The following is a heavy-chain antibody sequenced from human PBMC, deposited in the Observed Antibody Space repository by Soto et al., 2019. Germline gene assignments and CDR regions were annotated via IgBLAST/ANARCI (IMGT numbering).Heavy chain of an antibody. J-gene: IGHJ4*02. CDR2: ISAYNGNT. D-gene: IGHD2-2*01. Sequence: QVKLVQSGAEVKKPGASVKVSCKASGYTFTSYGISWVRQAPGQGLEWMGWISAYNGNTNYAQKLQGRVTMTTDTYTSTAYMELRSLRSDDTAVYYCAGGSSTIVVPAAIDYWGQGTLVTVSS. CDR3: AGGSSTIVVPAAIDY. V-gene: IGHV1-18*01. CDR1: GYTFTSYG.